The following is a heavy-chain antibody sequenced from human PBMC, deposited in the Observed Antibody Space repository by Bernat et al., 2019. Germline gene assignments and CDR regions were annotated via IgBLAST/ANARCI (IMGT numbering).Heavy chain of an antibody. CDR3: ARMRQVLNNHYLDS. V-gene: IGHV3-33*01. CDR2: IWFDGSQI. J-gene: IGHJ4*02. CDR1: GFTFSYHG. Sequence: QVYLVESGGGVVQPGTSLRLSCATSGFTFSYHGMHWVRQVPGKGLEWLALIWFDGSQIYYADSVKGRFTISRDNSRNTLYLQMNSLRAEDTGVYHCARMRQVLNNHYLDSWGQGTLVTVSS. D-gene: IGHD3-10*01.